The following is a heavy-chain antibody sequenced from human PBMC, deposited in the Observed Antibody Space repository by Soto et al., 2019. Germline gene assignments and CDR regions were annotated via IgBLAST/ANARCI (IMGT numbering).Heavy chain of an antibody. J-gene: IGHJ3*02. CDR2: ILPIFGTA. CDR1: GYTLTGNA. V-gene: IGHV1-69*06. D-gene: IGHD4-17*01. CDR3: ARGHEYGGNSDAFDI. Sequence: TSVKVTCKDSGYTLTGNARQWVRQAPGQRPEWMGNILPIFGTADYAQKFQDRVTITADKSTDTAYMELRSLFSEDTAVYYCARGHEYGGNSDAFDIWGQGTVVTVSS.